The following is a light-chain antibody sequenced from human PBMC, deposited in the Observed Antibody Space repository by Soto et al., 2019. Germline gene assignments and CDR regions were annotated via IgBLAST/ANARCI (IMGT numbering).Light chain of an antibody. Sequence: DIVLTQSPGTLSLSPGERAALSCRASQSVGSRYLAWYQQKPGQAPRLLIYDASNRATGIPARFSGSGSGTEFTLTISSLQSEDFAVYYCQQYNNWPETFGQGTKVDIK. J-gene: IGKJ1*01. CDR3: QQYNNWPET. CDR2: DAS. CDR1: QSVGSRY. V-gene: IGKV3-15*01.